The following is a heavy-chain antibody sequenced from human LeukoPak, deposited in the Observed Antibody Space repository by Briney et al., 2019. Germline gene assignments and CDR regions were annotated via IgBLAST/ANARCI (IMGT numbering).Heavy chain of an antibody. CDR1: GYTFTSYG. V-gene: IGHV1-18*01. CDR2: ISAYNGNT. J-gene: IGHJ6*03. Sequence: ASVKVFCKASGYTFTSYGISWVRQAPGQGLEWMGWISAYNGNTNYAQKLQGRVTMTTDTSTSTAYMELRSLRSDDTAVYYCARYEKQLVRSVSSDYYYYMDVWGKGTTVTVSS. D-gene: IGHD6-6*01. CDR3: ARYEKQLVRSVSSDYYYYMDV.